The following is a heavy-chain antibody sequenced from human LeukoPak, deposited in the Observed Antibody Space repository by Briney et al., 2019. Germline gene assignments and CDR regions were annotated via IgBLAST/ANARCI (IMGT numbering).Heavy chain of an antibody. D-gene: IGHD2-2*01. Sequence: GGSLRLSCAGSGFTFSRYTFNWVRQAPGRGLEWVSAISGDSKYIYYTDSVKGRFTISRDNAKNSLYLQMNNLRAEDTAVYYCAREGFPPGVLHWGQGTLVTVSS. J-gene: IGHJ1*01. CDR3: AREGFPPGVLH. V-gene: IGHV3-21*01. CDR1: GFTFSRYT. CDR2: ISGDSKYI.